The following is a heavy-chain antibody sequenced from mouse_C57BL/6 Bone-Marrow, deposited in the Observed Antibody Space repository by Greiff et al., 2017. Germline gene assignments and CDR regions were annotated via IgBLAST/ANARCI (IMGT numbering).Heavy chain of an antibody. Sequence: EVQRVESGGGLVQPGGSLKLSCAASGFTFSDYGMAWVRQAPRKGPEWVAFISNLAYSIYYADTVTGRFTVSRENAKNTLYLEMSSLRSEDTAMYDSARQDYEYEGTWFAYWGQGTLVTVSA. D-gene: IGHD2-4*01. CDR2: ISNLAYSI. V-gene: IGHV5-15*01. J-gene: IGHJ3*01. CDR3: ARQDYEYEGTWFAY. CDR1: GFTFSDYG.